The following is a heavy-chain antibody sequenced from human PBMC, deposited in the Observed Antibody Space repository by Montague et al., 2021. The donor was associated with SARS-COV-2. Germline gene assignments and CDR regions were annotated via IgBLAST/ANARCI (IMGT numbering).Heavy chain of an antibody. CDR3: ARAGEDYYYDSSGFLY. V-gene: IGHV3-48*03. J-gene: IGHJ4*02. Sequence: SLRPSCSASGFIFSSYEMNWVRQAPGKGLEWVSYISNSDDTKYYADSVKGRFTISRDNAKNSLYLQMSSLRAEDTAVYYCARAGEDYYYDSSGFLYWGQGILVTVSS. D-gene: IGHD3-22*01. CDR1: GFIFSSYE. CDR2: ISNSDDTK.